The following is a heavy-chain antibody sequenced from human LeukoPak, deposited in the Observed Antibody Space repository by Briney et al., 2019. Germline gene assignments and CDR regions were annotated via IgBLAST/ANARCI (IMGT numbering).Heavy chain of an antibody. V-gene: IGHV3-20*04. CDR3: ERDRRSPHSAYDWGHLDS. J-gene: IGHJ4*02. CDR2: INWNSGST. D-gene: IGHD5-12*01. CDR1: GFTFDDHG. Sequence: GGSLGLSCAASGFTFDDHGMRWVRQVPGEGVEGVSGINWNSGSTGYADSVKGRFTISRDNAKNSLYLQMNSLRAEDTALYYCERDRRSPHSAYDWGHLDSWGQGTLVAVSS.